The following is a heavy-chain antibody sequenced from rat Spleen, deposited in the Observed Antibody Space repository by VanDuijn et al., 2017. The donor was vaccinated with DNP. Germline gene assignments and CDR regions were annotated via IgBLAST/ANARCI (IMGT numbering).Heavy chain of an antibody. J-gene: IGHJ4*01. CDR3: ARHRTIMPYYYAMDA. CDR1: GFTFSDYY. D-gene: IGHD1-12*01. V-gene: IGHV5-7*01. CDR2: LSYNGGTP. Sequence: EVQLVESGGGPVQPGRSLKLSCAVSGFTFSDYYMAWVRQAPAKGLEWVATLSYNGGTPYYRDSVKGRFTISRDNAQSTLYLQMDSLRSEETATYYCARHRTIMPYYYAMDAWGQGASVTVSS.